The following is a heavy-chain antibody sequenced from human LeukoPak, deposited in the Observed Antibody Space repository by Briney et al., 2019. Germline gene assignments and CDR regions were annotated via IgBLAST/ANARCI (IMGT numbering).Heavy chain of an antibody. CDR3: ARDLSPGCYYDSSGYYFNY. CDR2: INPNSGGT. CDR1: GYTFTGYY. V-gene: IGHV1-2*02. D-gene: IGHD3-22*01. Sequence: ASVKVSCKASGYTFTGYYMHWVRQAPGQGLEWMGWINPNSGGTNYAQKFQGRVTMTRDTSISTAYMELSRLRSDDTAVYYCARDLSPGCYYDSSGYYFNYWGQGTLVTVSS. J-gene: IGHJ4*02.